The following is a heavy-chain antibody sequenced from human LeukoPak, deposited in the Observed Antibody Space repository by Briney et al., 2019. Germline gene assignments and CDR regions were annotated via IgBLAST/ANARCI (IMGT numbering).Heavy chain of an antibody. V-gene: IGHV3-21*01. CDR2: ISTSSLYI. J-gene: IGHJ4*02. Sequence: GGSLRLSCAASGFTFSRYTMNWVRQAPGKGLEWVSSISTSSLYIYYADSLKGQFTISRDNAKNSLYLQMNSLRAEDTAVYYCATNPDYWGQGTLVTVSS. CDR3: ATNPDY. CDR1: GFTFSRYT.